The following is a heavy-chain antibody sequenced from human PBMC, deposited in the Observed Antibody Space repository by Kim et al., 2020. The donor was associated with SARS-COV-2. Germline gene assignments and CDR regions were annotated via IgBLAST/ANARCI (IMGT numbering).Heavy chain of an antibody. CDR2: IWYDGSKK. V-gene: IGHV3-33*06. D-gene: IGHD3-10*01. Sequence: GGSLRLSCAASGFTFRSFAMHWVRQAPGKGLEWVALIWYDGSKKYYGDSVKGRFTISRDNSKSTLYLQMNSLRAEDTAVYYCGKEEGTYYGDPIDYWGQGTLVTVSS. CDR1: GFTFRSFA. CDR3: GKEEGTYYGDPIDY. J-gene: IGHJ4*02.